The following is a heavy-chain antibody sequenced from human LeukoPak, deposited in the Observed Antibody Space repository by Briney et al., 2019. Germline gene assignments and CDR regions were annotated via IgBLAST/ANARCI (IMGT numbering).Heavy chain of an antibody. D-gene: IGHD2-8*02. V-gene: IGHV3-7*01. Sequence: GGSLRLSCAASGFTFGYFWMSWVRQAPGRGLQWVASMKGDGSLIHYVDSVKGRFTISRDNARSSLYLQMNSLRAEDTAIYFCARLFGGVTTFDYWGQGALVTVSS. J-gene: IGHJ4*02. CDR2: MKGDGSLI. CDR1: GFTFGYFW. CDR3: ARLFGGVTTFDY.